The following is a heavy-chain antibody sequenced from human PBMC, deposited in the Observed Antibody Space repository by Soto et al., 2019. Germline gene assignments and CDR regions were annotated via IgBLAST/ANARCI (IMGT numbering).Heavy chain of an antibody. CDR2: INTYNGNT. D-gene: IGHD3-10*01. Sequence: ASVKVACKASGYTFTNYGISWVLQAPGEGLEWMGWINTYNGNTNHAQKLQGRVTMTTDTSTSTAYMELRSLRSDDTAVYYCARGVGSGTYYNQYNWFDPWGQGTLVTVS. J-gene: IGHJ5*02. CDR1: GYTFTNYG. CDR3: ARGVGSGTYYNQYNWFDP. V-gene: IGHV1-18*01.